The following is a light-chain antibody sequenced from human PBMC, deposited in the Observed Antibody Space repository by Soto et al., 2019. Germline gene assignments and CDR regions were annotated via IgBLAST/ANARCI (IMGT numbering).Light chain of an antibody. CDR3: QQSYSTPWT. J-gene: IGKJ1*01. V-gene: IGKV1-39*01. CDR2: GAS. Sequence: DIQMTQSPSSLSASVGDRVTITCRASQSISTYLNWYQHKPGKAPKFLIYGASSLQSGVPSRFSGSGSGTDFTLTISRLQPEDFATYYCQQSYSTPWTFGQGTKVEIK. CDR1: QSISTY.